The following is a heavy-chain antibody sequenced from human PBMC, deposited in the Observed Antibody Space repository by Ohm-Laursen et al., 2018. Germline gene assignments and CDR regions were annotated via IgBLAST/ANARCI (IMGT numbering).Heavy chain of an antibody. CDR2: IYSGGST. CDR1: GASFSDSY. J-gene: IGHJ4*02. V-gene: IGHV3-53*01. CDR3: ARDFFDGYNREFDY. D-gene: IGHD5-24*01. Sequence: ETLSLTCAVYGASFSDSYWSWVRQAPGKGLKWVSVIYSGGSTYYADSVKGRFTISRDNSKNTLYLQMNSLRAEDTAVYYCARDFFDGYNREFDYWGQGTLVTVSS.